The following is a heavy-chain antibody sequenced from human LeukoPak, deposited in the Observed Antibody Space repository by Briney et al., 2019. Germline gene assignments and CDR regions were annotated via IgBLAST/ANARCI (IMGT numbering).Heavy chain of an antibody. V-gene: IGHV1-46*01. CDR3: ATYGDYEGE. D-gene: IGHD4-17*01. CDR2: INPSGGST. CDR1: GYTFTSYY. Sequence: ASVKVSCKASGYTFTSYYMHWERQAPGQGLEWMGIINPSGGSTSYAQKFQGRVTMTEDTSTDTAYMELSSLRSEDTAVYYCATYGDYEGEWGQGTLVTVSS. J-gene: IGHJ4*02.